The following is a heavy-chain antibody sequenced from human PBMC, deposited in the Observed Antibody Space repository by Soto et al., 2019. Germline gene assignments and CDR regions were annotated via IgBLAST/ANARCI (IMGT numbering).Heavy chain of an antibody. CDR2: ISGSGDST. CDR1: GFTFSSYA. D-gene: IGHD6-19*01. Sequence: EVQLLESGGGLVQPGGSLRLSCAASGFTFSSYAMRWVRQAPVKGLEWVSAISGSGDSTYYADSVKGRFTISRDNSKHTLYLQMNSLSAEDTAVYYWARRGSGRYYDYWGQGTLVTVSS. V-gene: IGHV3-23*01. CDR3: ARRGSGRYYDY. J-gene: IGHJ4*02.